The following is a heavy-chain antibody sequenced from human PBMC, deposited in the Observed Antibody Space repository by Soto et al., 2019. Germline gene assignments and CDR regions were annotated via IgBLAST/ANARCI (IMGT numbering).Heavy chain of an antibody. CDR3: ARDRVGYCSGGSCLQGAFDI. V-gene: IGHV3-21*01. D-gene: IGHD2-15*01. CDR1: GFTFSSYS. CDR2: ISSSSSYI. J-gene: IGHJ3*02. Sequence: GGSLRLSCAASGFTFSSYSMNWVRQAPGKGLEWVSSISSSSSYIYYADSVKGRFTISRDNAKNSLYQQMNSLRAEDTAVYYCARDRVGYCSGGSCLQGAFDIWGQGTMVTVSS.